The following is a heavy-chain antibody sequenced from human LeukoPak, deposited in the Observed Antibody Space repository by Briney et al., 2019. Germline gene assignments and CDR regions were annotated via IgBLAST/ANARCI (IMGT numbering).Heavy chain of an antibody. Sequence: GASVKVSCKASGYTFTSYDINWVRQATGQGLEWMGWMNPNSGNTGYAQKFQGRVTITADESTSTAYMELSSLRSDDTAVYYCARDRRDNWNDGWGTYYYYYYMDVWGKGTTVTVSS. CDR2: MNPNSGNT. J-gene: IGHJ6*03. CDR3: ARDRRDNWNDGWGTYYYYYYMDV. D-gene: IGHD1-1*01. CDR1: GYTFTSYD. V-gene: IGHV1-8*01.